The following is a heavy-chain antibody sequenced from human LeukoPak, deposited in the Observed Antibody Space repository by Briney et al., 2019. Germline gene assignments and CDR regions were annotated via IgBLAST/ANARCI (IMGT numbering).Heavy chain of an antibody. J-gene: IGHJ4*02. Sequence: KPGGSLRLSCAASGFTFDDYGIIWVRQAPGKGLEWVGRIKRKSDGGTTDYAAPVKGRFTISRDDSKNTLYLQMNSLKSEDTAVYYCTTELDIRPNHYWGQGTLVTVSS. V-gene: IGHV3-15*01. CDR1: GFTFDDYG. CDR3: TTELDIRPNHY. D-gene: IGHD3-22*01. CDR2: IKRKSDGGTT.